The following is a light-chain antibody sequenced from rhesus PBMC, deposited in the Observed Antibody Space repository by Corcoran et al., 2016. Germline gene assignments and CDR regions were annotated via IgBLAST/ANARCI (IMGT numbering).Light chain of an antibody. V-gene: IGKV3-31*02. Sequence: EIVMTQSPATLSLSPGETATISCRTSQSVSSYLAWYQQQPGQAPRLRISGASSRATGIPDRFSGSGSGTDFTLTISSLGPEDFAVYYCQETSNIFTFGPGTKLDIK. CDR1: QSVSSY. CDR3: QETSNIFT. J-gene: IGKJ3*01. CDR2: GAS.